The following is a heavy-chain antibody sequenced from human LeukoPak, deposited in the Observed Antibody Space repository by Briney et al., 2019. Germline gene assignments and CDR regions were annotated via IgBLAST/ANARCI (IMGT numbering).Heavy chain of an antibody. CDR1: GGTFSSYA. D-gene: IGHD6-13*01. J-gene: IGHJ6*02. CDR2: IIPILGIA. Sequence: GASVKVSCKASGGTFSSYAISWVRQAPGQGLEWMGRIIPILGIANYAQKFQGRVTMTRDTSTSTVYMELSSLRSENTAVYYCARAYYSSSWYLDVWGQGTTVTVSS. V-gene: IGHV1-69*04. CDR3: ARAYYSSSWYLDV.